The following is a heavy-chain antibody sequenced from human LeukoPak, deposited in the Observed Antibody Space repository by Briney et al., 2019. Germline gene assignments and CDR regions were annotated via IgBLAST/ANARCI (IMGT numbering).Heavy chain of an antibody. Sequence: ESGPTLVNPTQTLTLTCTFSGFSLSTSGVGVGWIRQPPGKALEWLALIYWDDDKRYSPSLKSGLTITKDTSKNQVVLTMTNMDPMDTAKYYCAHKTMGAIGRKRGGNEFDYWGQGTLVTVSS. D-gene: IGHD4/OR15-4a*01. CDR2: IYWDDDK. V-gene: IGHV2-5*02. J-gene: IGHJ4*02. CDR3: AHKTMGAIGRKRGGNEFDY. CDR1: GFSLSTSGVG.